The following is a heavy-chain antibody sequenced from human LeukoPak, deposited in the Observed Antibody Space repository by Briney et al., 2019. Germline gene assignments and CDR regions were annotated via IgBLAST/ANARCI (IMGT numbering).Heavy chain of an antibody. CDR1: GFTFSSYW. J-gene: IGHJ4*02. CDR3: ARVALLWFGEFTY. CDR2: INSDGSST. V-gene: IGHV3-74*01. Sequence: GGSLRLSCAASGFTFSSYWMHWVRQAPGKGLVWDSRINSDGSSTSYADSVKGRFTISRDNAKNTLYLQMNSLRAEDTAVYYCARVALLWFGEFTYWGQGTLVTVSS. D-gene: IGHD3-10*01.